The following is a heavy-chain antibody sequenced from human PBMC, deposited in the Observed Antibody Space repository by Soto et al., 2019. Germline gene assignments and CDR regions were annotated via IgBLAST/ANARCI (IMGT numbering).Heavy chain of an antibody. D-gene: IGHD3-16*01. CDR2: IGRTSNYI. J-gene: IGHJ3*02. Sequence: DVQLVESGGGLVKPGGSLTLSCAASGLTFSSYTMNWVRQSPGRGLEWVSSIGRTSNYIYYADSVKGRFTISRDNAKNSLYLQMNSLRAEDTAFYYCASPKGGAFDIWGQGTMVTVSS. CDR3: ASPKGGAFDI. CDR1: GLTFSSYT. V-gene: IGHV3-21*01.